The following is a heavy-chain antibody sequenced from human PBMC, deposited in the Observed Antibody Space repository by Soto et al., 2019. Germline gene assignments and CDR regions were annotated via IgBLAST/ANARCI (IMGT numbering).Heavy chain of an antibody. CDR2: VYPTGRT. V-gene: IGHV4-61*01. J-gene: IGHJ4*03. D-gene: IGHD3-3*01. CDR1: GGSFKSGSYS. Sequence: QVQLQESGPGLVKPSETLSLTCTVSGGSFKSGSYSWSWIRQPPGKGLEWIGYVYPTGRTSYIPSLKSRVSLSMNTSKTQFSLNLESVTAADTAVYFCATDFAYFDSWGHGTLVTVSS. CDR3: ATDFAYFDS.